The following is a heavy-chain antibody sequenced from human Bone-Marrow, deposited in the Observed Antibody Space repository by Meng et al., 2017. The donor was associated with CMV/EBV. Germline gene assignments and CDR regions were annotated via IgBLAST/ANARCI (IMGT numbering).Heavy chain of an antibody. J-gene: IGHJ4*02. CDR2: MNPNSGNT. CDR1: GYTFTSYD. V-gene: IGHV1-8*03. D-gene: IGHD3-22*01. CDR3: ARGLVAVIGFFDY. Sequence: ASVKVSCKASGYTFTSYDINWVRQATGQGLEWMGWMNPNSGNTGYAQKFQGRGTITRNTSISTAYMELSSLRSEDTAVYYCARGLVAVIGFFDYWGQRTLVTVSS.